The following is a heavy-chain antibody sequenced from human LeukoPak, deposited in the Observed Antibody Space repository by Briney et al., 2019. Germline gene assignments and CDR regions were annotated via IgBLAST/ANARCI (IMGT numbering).Heavy chain of an antibody. V-gene: IGHV3-21*01. J-gene: IGHJ6*03. CDR1: GFTFSNAW. CDR3: AVLGYMDV. CDR2: ISSSSSYI. Sequence: GGSLRLSCAASGFTFSNAWMSWVRQAPGKGLEWVSSISSSSSYIYYADSVKGRFTISRDNAKNSLYLQMNSLRAEDTAVYYCAVLGYMDVWGKGTTVTVSS.